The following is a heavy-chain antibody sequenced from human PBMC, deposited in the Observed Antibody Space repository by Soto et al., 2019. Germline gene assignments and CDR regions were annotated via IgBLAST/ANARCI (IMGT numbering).Heavy chain of an antibody. D-gene: IGHD2-15*01. Sequence: SETLSLTCTVSGGSISSGGYYWSWIRQHPGKGLEWIGYIYYSGSTYYNPSLKSRVTISVDTSKNQFSLKLSSVTAADTAVYYCARAGIGRYCSGGSCSSYFYYGTDVWGQGTTVTVSS. J-gene: IGHJ6*02. CDR1: GGSISSGGYY. V-gene: IGHV4-31*02. CDR2: IYYSGST. CDR3: ARAGIGRYCSGGSCSSYFYYGTDV.